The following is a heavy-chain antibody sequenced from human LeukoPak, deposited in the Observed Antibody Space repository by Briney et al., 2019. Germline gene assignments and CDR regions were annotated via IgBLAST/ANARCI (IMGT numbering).Heavy chain of an antibody. CDR1: GFTVSSNY. CDR3: ASKDPYDSSAYLLDY. Sequence: GGSLRLSCSASGFTVSSNYMSWVRQAPGKGLEWVSIIYSGGSTYYADSVKGSFTISRDSSKNTLYLQMNSLRAEDTAVYYCASKDPYDSSAYLLDYWGQGTLVTVSS. V-gene: IGHV3-66*01. D-gene: IGHD3-22*01. J-gene: IGHJ4*02. CDR2: IYSGGST.